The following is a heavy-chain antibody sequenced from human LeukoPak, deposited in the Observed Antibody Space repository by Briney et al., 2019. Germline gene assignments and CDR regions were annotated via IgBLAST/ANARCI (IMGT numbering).Heavy chain of an antibody. J-gene: IGHJ4*02. CDR1: GYTLTELS. V-gene: IGHV1-24*01. D-gene: IGHD3-9*01. CDR2: FDPEDDET. CDR3: ARSVLQSFEIDY. Sequence: GASVKVSCKVSGYTLTELSMHWVRQAPGKGLEWMGGFDPEDDETIYAQKFQGRVTMTEDTSTDTAYMELSSLRSEDTAVYYCARSVLQSFEIDYWGQGTPVTVSS.